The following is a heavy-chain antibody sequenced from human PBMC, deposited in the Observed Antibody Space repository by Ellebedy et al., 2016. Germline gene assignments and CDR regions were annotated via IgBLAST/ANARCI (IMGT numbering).Heavy chain of an antibody. CDR3: ARVEPGTYYFDY. Sequence: GSLRLXXTVSGGSISSYYWSWIRQPPGKGLEWIGYIYYSGSTNYNPSLKSRVTISVDTSKNQFSLKLSSVTAADTAVYYCARVEPGTYYFDYWGQGTLVTVSS. V-gene: IGHV4-59*01. CDR2: IYYSGST. J-gene: IGHJ4*02. CDR1: GGSISSYY.